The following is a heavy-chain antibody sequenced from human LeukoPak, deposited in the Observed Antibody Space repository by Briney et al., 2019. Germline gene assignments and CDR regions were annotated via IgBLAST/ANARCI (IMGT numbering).Heavy chain of an antibody. CDR2: IYYSGST. D-gene: IGHD6-6*01. J-gene: IGHJ4*02. Sequence: SETLSLTCAVYGGSFSGYYWSWIRQPPGKGLEWIGYIYYSGSTNYNPFLKSRVTMAVDTSKNQFSLKLSSVTAADTAIYYYAGGQQLVNWGQGTLVTVSS. CDR3: AGGQQLVN. CDR1: GGSFSGYY. V-gene: IGHV4-59*03.